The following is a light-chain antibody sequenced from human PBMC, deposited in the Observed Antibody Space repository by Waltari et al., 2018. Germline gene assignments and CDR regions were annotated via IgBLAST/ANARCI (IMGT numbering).Light chain of an antibody. J-gene: IGLJ3*02. V-gene: IGLV2-14*01. CDR2: EVR. CDR1: SSDVRAYHY. Sequence: QSALTQPAPVSGSPGQSITISCTGTSSDVRAYHYVSWYQQKPGKAPQLIIYEVRDRPPGVPNRFSGSKSGYTAFLTISGLQAEDEADYYCSSYTTSRTWVFGGGTKLTVL. CDR3: SSYTTSRTWV.